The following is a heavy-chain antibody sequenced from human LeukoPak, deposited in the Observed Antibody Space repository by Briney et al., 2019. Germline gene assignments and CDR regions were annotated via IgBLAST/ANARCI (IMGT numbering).Heavy chain of an antibody. CDR1: GFTFSSYG. CDR3: AGITYYYGSGGVGKFDP. D-gene: IGHD3-10*01. V-gene: IGHV3-23*01. Sequence: GGSLRLSCAASGFTFSSYGMSWVRQAPGKGLEWVSAISGSGGSTYYADSVKGRFTISRDNSKNTLYPQMNSLRAEDTAVYYCAGITYYYGSGGVGKFDPWGQGTLVTVSS. CDR2: ISGSGGST. J-gene: IGHJ5*02.